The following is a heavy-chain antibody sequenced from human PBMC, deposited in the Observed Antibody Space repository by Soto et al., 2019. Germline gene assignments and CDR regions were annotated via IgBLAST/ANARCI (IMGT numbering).Heavy chain of an antibody. CDR3: ARLGIAAAGTGGGYYYYGMDV. J-gene: IGHJ6*02. V-gene: IGHV5-10-1*01. CDR2: IDPSDSYT. CDR1: GYSFTSYW. D-gene: IGHD6-13*01. Sequence: GESLKISCKGSGYSFTSYWISWVRQMPGKGLEWMGRIDPSDSYTNYSPSFQGHVTISADKSISTAYLQWSSLKASDTAMYYCARLGIAAAGTGGGYYYYGMDVWGQGTTVTVSS.